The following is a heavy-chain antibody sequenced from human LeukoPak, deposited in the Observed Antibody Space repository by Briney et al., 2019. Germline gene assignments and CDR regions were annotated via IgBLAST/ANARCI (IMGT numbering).Heavy chain of an antibody. CDR1: GGSISGSSYY. J-gene: IGHJ3*02. Sequence: SETLSLTCTVSGGSISGSSYYWGWIRQPPGKGLEWIGSIYYSGSTYYNPSLKSRVTISVDTSKNQFSLKLSPVTAADTAVYYCARGSYYYYGSGSYYNGGMAAFDIWGQGTMVTVSS. CDR2: IYYSGST. D-gene: IGHD3-10*01. V-gene: IGHV4-39*07. CDR3: ARGSYYYYGSGSYYNGGMAAFDI.